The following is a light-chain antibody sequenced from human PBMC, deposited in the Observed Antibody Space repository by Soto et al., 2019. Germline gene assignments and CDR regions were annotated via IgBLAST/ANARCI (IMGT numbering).Light chain of an antibody. CDR3: LQDYNCPRT. J-gene: IGKJ1*01. CDR2: GAS. CDR1: QGIRND. Sequence: IQVTQSPPSLSASVGDTVTITCRASQGIRNDLAWYQHKPGQAPKLLIYGASKLQSGVPSRFSGSGSGADFSLTISSLQPEDFATYYCLQDYNCPRTFGQGTQVEVK. V-gene: IGKV1-6*01.